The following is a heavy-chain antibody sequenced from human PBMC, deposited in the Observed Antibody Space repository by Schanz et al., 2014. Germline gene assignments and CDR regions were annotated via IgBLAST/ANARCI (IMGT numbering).Heavy chain of an antibody. CDR1: GASISRNNW. CDR2: IIHDGRT. D-gene: IGHD2-2*01. J-gene: IGHJ5*02. V-gene: IGHV4-4*02. CDR3: ARVKQGCSDTSCVLDP. Sequence: QVQLQESGPGLVKPSGTLSLTCAVSGASISRNNWWTWLRQPPGKGLEWIGEIIHDGRTNYNPSLGSRVTISLDKSENQFSLELTSVTAADTALYFCARVKQGCSDTSCVLDPWGQGTLVTVSS.